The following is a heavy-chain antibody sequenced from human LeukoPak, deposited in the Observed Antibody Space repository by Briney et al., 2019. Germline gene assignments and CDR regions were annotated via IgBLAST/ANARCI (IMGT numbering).Heavy chain of an antibody. CDR2: IYPGDSDT. Sequence: GESLKISCKGSGYSFTSYWIGWVRQMPGKGLEWMGIIYPGDSDTRYSPSFQGQVTISADKSISTAYLQWSSLKASDTAMYYCARLPGVSQGNYDTPAQYFDLWGRGTLVTVSS. J-gene: IGHJ2*01. D-gene: IGHD3-22*01. CDR1: GYSFTSYW. V-gene: IGHV5-51*01. CDR3: ARLPGVSQGNYDTPAQYFDL.